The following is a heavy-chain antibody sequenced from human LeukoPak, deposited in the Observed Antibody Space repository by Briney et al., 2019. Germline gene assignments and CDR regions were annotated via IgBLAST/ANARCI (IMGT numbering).Heavy chain of an antibody. CDR2: MNPNSGNT. D-gene: IGHD2-2*01. V-gene: IGHV1-8*01. Sequence: ASVKVSCKASGYTVTRYDINWVRQATGQGLEWMGWMNPNSGNTGYAQKFQGRVTMTRNTSISTAYMELSSLRSEDTAVYYCARGRLWYQLPTDWGQATLVTVSS. J-gene: IGHJ4*02. CDR1: GYTVTRYD. CDR3: ARGRLWYQLPTD.